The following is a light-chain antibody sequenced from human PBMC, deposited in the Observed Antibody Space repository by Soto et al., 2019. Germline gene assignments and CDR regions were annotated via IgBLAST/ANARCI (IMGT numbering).Light chain of an antibody. CDR1: QDVTNS. CDR2: DAS. CDR3: SQYIRRHLS. J-gene: IGKJ5*01. V-gene: IGKV3-15*01. Sequence: EILMTQSPATLSLSPGEGVTLSCRAAQDVTNSVAWYQQKSGQAPRLLIYDASARASGVSARFSGSGSGTDLTLTISALQAEDFAVYFCSQYIRRHLSFGHGTRLEIX.